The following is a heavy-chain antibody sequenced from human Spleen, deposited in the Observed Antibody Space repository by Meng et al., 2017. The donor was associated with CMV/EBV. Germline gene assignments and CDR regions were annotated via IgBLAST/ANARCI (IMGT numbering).Heavy chain of an antibody. CDR3: ARPKSASGWYVGYLDY. Sequence: GFNFSDYYRSWMRQVPGQAPEWVAYISDSGKTIYYADSVQGRFAISRDNAKNSLNLQMNSLRGADTAVYYCARPKSASGWYVGYLDYWGQGILVTVSS. CDR1: GFNFSDYY. J-gene: IGHJ4*02. V-gene: IGHV3-11*01. CDR2: ISDSGKTI. D-gene: IGHD6-19*01.